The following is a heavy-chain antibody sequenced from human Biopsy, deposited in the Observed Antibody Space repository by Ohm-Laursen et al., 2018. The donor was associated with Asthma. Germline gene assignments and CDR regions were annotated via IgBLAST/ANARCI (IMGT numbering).Heavy chain of an antibody. D-gene: IGHD3-10*01. Sequence: SVSASCKTSGYTLNSAGITCVRQAPRQGLEWMGWISVYNGNTKVAQKLQYRVTMITDTSTSTAYMVLRSLSSDDTAVYFCARAVNYSHYYGIDVWGQGTTVTVS. CDR2: ISVYNGNT. CDR3: ARAVNYSHYYGIDV. V-gene: IGHV1-18*01. J-gene: IGHJ6*02. CDR1: GYTLNSAG.